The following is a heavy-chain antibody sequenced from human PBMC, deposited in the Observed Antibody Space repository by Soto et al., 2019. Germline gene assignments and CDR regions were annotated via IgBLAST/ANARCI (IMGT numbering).Heavy chain of an antibody. CDR2: ISKDGMNK. D-gene: IGHD6-19*01. V-gene: IGHV3-30*04. Sequence: QVRLVASGGVVVQPGRSLRLSCTASGFSFSSYAMYWFRQPPGKGLEWVAVISKDGMNKNYADSVKGRVTVSRDNANYSLDLQLNSLRGEDTAMYYCARDMYSSDYFVKWFEPWAQGTLVTVSS. J-gene: IGHJ5*02. CDR3: ARDMYSSDYFVKWFEP. CDR1: GFSFSSYA.